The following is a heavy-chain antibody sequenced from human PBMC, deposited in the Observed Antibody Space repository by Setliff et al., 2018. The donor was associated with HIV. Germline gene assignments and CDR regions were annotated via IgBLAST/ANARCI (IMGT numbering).Heavy chain of an antibody. Sequence: ASVKVSCKASGYTFTSHTIHWLRQAPGQSLEWMGWINDGNGDATYSPEFQDRVAFTRDKSANTAYMQLRSLRSTDRAVYYCARAGMNYDFRTGWWWGPFDLWGQGTVVTVSS. J-gene: IGHJ3*01. CDR3: ARAGMNYDFRTGWWWGPFDL. CDR2: INDGNGDA. D-gene: IGHD3-3*01. V-gene: IGHV1-3*03. CDR1: GYTFTSHT.